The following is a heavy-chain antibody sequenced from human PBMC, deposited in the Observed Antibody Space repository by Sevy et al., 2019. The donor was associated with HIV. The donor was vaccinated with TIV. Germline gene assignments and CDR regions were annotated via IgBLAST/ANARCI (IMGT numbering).Heavy chain of an antibody. CDR3: TTDGRRYCSSTSCYFLRTTDY. CDR2: IKSKTDGGTT. V-gene: IGHV3-15*01. Sequence: GGSLRLSCAASGFTFSNAWMSWVRQAPGKGLEWVGRIKSKTDGGTTDYAAPVKGRFTISRDDSKNTLYLQINSLKTEDTAVYYCTTDGRRYCSSTSCYFLRTTDYWGQGTLVTVSS. CDR1: GFTFSNAW. D-gene: IGHD2-2*01. J-gene: IGHJ4*02.